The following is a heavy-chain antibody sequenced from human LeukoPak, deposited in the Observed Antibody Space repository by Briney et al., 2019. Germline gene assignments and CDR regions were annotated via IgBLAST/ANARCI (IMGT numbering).Heavy chain of an antibody. CDR1: GGTFSSYA. CDR3: VVVTAANIPG. CDR2: IIPIFGTA. V-gene: IGHV1-69*13. D-gene: IGHD2-21*02. Sequence: ASVKVSCKASGGTFSSYAISWVRQAPGQGLEWMGGIIPIFGTANYAQKFQGRVTITADESTSTAYMELSSLRSEDTAVYYCVVVTAANIPGWGQGTLVTVSS. J-gene: IGHJ4*02.